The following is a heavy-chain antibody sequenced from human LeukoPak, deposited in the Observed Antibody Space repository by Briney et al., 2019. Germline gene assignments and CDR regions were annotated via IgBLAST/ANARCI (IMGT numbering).Heavy chain of an antibody. D-gene: IGHD3-10*02. CDR3: AKDSNVFGDSYLDS. V-gene: IGHV3-33*06. J-gene: IGHJ4*02. Sequence: PGRSLRLSCVASGFTLSNFGVHWVRQAPAQGPDWMAVIWNDGSHKDSSDSVNGRFTISRDNSKNTVYLQMNSLRAEDTAVYYCAKDSNVFGDSYLDSWGQGTLVTVSS. CDR1: GFTLSNFG. CDR2: IWNDGSHK.